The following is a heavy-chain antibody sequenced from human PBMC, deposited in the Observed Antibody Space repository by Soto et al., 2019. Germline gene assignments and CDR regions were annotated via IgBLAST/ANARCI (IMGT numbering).Heavy chain of an antibody. CDR3: ARTDCSSTSCYNYYYYGMDV. V-gene: IGHV1-3*03. D-gene: IGHD2-2*01. J-gene: IGHJ6*02. CDR1: GYSFTKYG. CDR2: INPGNGDT. Sequence: ASVKVSCKTSGYSFTKYGLHWVRQAPGQRLEWMGWINPGNGDTKYSQKFQGRVTITRDTSATTAYMELSSLRSEDLAVFYCARTDCSSTSCYNYYYYGMDVWGQGTTVTVSS.